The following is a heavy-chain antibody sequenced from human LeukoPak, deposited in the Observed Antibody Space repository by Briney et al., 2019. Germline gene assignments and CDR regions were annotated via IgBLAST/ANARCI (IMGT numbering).Heavy chain of an antibody. Sequence: PGGSLRLSCAASGFTFDDYAMHWVRQAPGKGLEWVSGISWNSGSIGYADSVKGRFTISRDNAKNSLYLQMNSLRAEDTALYYCAKDKGYGYLYYFDYWGQGTLVTVSS. J-gene: IGHJ4*02. CDR2: ISWNSGSI. CDR1: GFTFDDYA. CDR3: AKDKGYGYLYYFDY. V-gene: IGHV3-9*01. D-gene: IGHD5-18*01.